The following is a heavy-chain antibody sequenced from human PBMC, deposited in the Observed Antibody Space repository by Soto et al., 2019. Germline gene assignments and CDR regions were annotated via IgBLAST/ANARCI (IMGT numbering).Heavy chain of an antibody. CDR3: AREGGYCSGGSCFDY. Sequence: ASVKVSCKTSGDTFIGYYMHWVRQAPGQGREWMGWINPNSGDTKYAQKFQGWVTMTRDTSVSTAYMELSRLKSDDTAVYYCAREGGYCSGGSCFDYWGQGTLVNVSS. D-gene: IGHD2-15*01. J-gene: IGHJ4*02. CDR1: GDTFIGYY. V-gene: IGHV1-2*04. CDR2: INPNSGDT.